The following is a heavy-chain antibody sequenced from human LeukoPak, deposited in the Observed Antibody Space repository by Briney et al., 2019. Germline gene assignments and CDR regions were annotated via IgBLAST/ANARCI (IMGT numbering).Heavy chain of an antibody. CDR3: AGGGACSGGTCHATLYDY. CDR2: IKSGGGHK. V-gene: IGHV3-48*03. J-gene: IGHJ4*02. Sequence: GGSLRLSCAASGFAFSFYEMNWIRQAPGKGLEWLSYIKSGGGHKFYADSLKGRVTISRDDSKSSLYLQLDSLGVEDTAVYYCAGGGACSGGTCHATLYDYWGQGTLVTVSS. CDR1: GFAFSFYE. D-gene: IGHD2-15*01.